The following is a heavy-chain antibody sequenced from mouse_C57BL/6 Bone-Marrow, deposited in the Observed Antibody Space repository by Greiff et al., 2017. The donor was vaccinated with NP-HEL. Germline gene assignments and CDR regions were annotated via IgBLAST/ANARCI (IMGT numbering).Heavy chain of an antibody. CDR2: IDPENGDT. J-gene: IGHJ2*01. CDR3: TSVYYYGSSSYYFDY. Sequence: VQLKESGAELVRPGASVKLSCTASGFNIKDDYMHWVKQRPEQGLEWIGWIDPENGDTDYASKFQGKATITADTSSNTAYLQLSSLTSEDPAGYYCTSVYYYGSSSYYFDYWGQGTTLTVSS. D-gene: IGHD1-1*01. CDR1: GFNIKDDY. V-gene: IGHV14-4*01.